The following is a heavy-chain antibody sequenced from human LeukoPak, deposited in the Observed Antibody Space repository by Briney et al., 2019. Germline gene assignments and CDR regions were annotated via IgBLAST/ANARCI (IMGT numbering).Heavy chain of an antibody. CDR2: ISYDGSNK. D-gene: IGHD3-3*01. Sequence: GGSLRLSCAASGFTFSSYGMHWVRQAPGKGLEWLAVISYDGSNKYYADSVKGRFTISRDNAKNSLYLQMNSLRAEDTAVYYCARALTISDAFDIWGQGTMVAVSS. CDR1: GFTFSSYG. CDR3: ARALTISDAFDI. V-gene: IGHV3-30*03. J-gene: IGHJ3*02.